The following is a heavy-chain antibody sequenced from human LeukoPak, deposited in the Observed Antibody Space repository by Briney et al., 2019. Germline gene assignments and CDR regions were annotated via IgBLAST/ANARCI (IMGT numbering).Heavy chain of an antibody. CDR1: GGSISSGGYY. CDR2: IYYSGST. J-gene: IGHJ4*02. CDR3: ARESMYYDFWSGYYIHYFDY. V-gene: IGHV4-31*03. D-gene: IGHD3-3*01. Sequence: SQTLSLTCTVSGGSISSGGYYWSWIRQHPGKGLEWIGYIYYSGSTYYNPSLKSRVTISVDTSKNQFSLKLSSVTAADTAVYYCARESMYYDFWSGYYIHYFDYWGQGTLVTVSS.